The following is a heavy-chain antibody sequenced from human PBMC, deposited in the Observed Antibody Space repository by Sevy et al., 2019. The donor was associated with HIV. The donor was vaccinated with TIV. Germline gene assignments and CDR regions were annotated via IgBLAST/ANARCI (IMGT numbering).Heavy chain of an antibody. Sequence: ASVKVSCKASGYTFINFDIGWVRQATGQGLEWMGWMNPKTGNEGYAPKFQGRVTMTRNTSLTTAYMELSSLRTDDTAVYYCTRGLTTFPYWGQGTLVTVSS. CDR3: TRGLTTFPY. J-gene: IGHJ4*02. CDR1: GYTFINFD. V-gene: IGHV1-8*01. CDR2: MNPKTGNE. D-gene: IGHD1-1*01.